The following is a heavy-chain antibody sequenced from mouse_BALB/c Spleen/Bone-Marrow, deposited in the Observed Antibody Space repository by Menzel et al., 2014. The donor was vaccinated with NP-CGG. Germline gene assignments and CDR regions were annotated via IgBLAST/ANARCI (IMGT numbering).Heavy chain of an antibody. CDR1: GYAFTNYW. CDR2: INPGSGGI. CDR3: ARELGRGFAY. Sequence: QVRLQQSGVELVRPGTSVKVSCRASGYAFTNYWIEWVKQRPGQGLEWIGVINPGSGGINYNEKFKGKATLTADKSSNTAYMQLSSLTSDDSAVYFCARELGRGFAYWGQGTLVTVSA. D-gene: IGHD4-1*01. V-gene: IGHV1-54*01. J-gene: IGHJ3*01.